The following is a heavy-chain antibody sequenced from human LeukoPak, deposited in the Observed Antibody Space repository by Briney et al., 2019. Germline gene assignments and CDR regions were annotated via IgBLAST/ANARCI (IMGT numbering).Heavy chain of an antibody. V-gene: IGHV3-30*02. CDR2: ISYDGSNR. D-gene: IGHD5-12*01. CDR1: GFTFSSSG. Sequence: PGGSLRLSCAASGFTFSSSGMHWVRQAPGKGLDWVAFISYDGSNRYYADSVKGRFTISRDNSKNTLYLQMSRLRAEDTAVYYCAKETRGSYSDYWGQGTLVTVSS. J-gene: IGHJ4*02. CDR3: AKETRGSYSDY.